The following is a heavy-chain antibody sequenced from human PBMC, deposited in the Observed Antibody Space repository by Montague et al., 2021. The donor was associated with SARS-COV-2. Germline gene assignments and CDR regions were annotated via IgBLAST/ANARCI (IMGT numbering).Heavy chain of an antibody. Sequence: LSLSWAASGFTFSSYSMNWVRQAPGKGLEWVSSISSSSSHIYYADSVKGRFTISRDNAKNSLYLQMNSLRAEDTAVYYCARVREISYDFWSGPRVYMDVWGKGTTVTVSS. CDR2: ISSSSSHI. CDR1: GFTFSSYS. V-gene: IGHV3-21*01. J-gene: IGHJ6*03. D-gene: IGHD3-3*01. CDR3: ARVREISYDFWSGPRVYMDV.